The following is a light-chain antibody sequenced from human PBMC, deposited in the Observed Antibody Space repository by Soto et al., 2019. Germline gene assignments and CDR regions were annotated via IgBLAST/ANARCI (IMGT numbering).Light chain of an antibody. V-gene: IGLV2-23*01. J-gene: IGLJ2*01. CDR2: EGS. CDR1: SSDVGSYNL. CDR3: CSYAGSSTSVV. Sequence: QSALTQPASVSGSPGQSITISCTGTSSDVGSYNLVSWYQQHPGKAPKLMIYEGSNRPSGVSNRFSGSKSGNTASLTISGLHAEDEADYYCCSYAGSSTSVVFGGGTKLTVL.